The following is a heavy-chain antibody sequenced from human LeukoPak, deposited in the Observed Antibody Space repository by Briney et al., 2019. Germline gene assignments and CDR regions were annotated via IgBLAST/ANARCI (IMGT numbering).Heavy chain of an antibody. D-gene: IGHD3-10*01. CDR2: IKDGGIT. CDR1: SGSFSGYY. CDR3: VRGFSGVVGDH. J-gene: IGHJ4*02. Sequence: PSETLSLTCAVYSGSFSGYYWSWIRLTPGKGLEWIGEIKDGGITNYNPSLRCRVTISKDTSNNQMSLNLHSATAADTAVYYCVRGFSGVVGDHWGQGTLVTVSS. V-gene: IGHV4-34*01.